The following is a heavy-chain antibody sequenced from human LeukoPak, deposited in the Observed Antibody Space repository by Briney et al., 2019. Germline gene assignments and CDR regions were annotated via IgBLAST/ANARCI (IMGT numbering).Heavy chain of an antibody. D-gene: IGHD3-3*01. CDR2: ISGSGGST. J-gene: IGHJ4*02. CDR1: GFTFSSYA. Sequence: PGGSLRLSCAAPGFTFSSYAMSWVRQAPGKGLEWVSAISGSGGSTYYADSVKGRFTISRDNSKNTLYLQMNSLRAEDTAVYYCAKPPIFADEYYFDYWGQGTLVTVSS. CDR3: AKPPIFADEYYFDY. V-gene: IGHV3-23*01.